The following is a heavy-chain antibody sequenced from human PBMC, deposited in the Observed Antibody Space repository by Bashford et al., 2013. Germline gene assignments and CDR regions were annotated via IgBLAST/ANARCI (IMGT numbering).Heavy chain of an antibody. D-gene: IGHD4-17*01. Sequence: SVKVSCKASGYTFTGYYMHWVRQARGQRLEWIGWIVVGTGYTKYAQKFQEKVTFTRDMSSSTAYMELSSLRSEDTAIYYCAKDRDDYGDPDAFNIWGQGTMVTVSS. V-gene: IGHV1-58*02. CDR2: IVVGTGYT. CDR3: AKDRDDYGDPDAFNI. J-gene: IGHJ3*02. CDR1: GYTFTGYY.